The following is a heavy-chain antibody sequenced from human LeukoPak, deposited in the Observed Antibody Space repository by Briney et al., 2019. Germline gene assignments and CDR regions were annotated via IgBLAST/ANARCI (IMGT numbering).Heavy chain of an antibody. V-gene: IGHV3-30*02. J-gene: IGHJ4*02. D-gene: IGHD3-3*01. Sequence: PGGSLRLSCAASGFTFSTYGMHWVRQAPGKGLEWVAFIRYDGSNEYYADSVKGRFTISRDNSKNTLYLQMNSLRAEDTAVYYCAGPRYDFWSGHLETPAYWGQGTLVTVSS. CDR2: IRYDGSNE. CDR1: GFTFSTYG. CDR3: AGPRYDFWSGHLETPAY.